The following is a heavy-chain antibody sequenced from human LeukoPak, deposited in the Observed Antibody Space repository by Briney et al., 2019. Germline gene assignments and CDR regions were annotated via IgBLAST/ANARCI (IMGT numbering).Heavy chain of an antibody. Sequence: GGSLRLSCVASGFTFSSYEMTWVRQAPGKGLEWLSYISSSGSTIYYADSVKGRFTVSRDNAKNSLYLQMNSLRPDDTALYYCSTDPRLLIYWGHGTLVTVSS. V-gene: IGHV3-48*03. J-gene: IGHJ4*01. CDR1: GFTFSSYE. D-gene: IGHD2-8*01. CDR3: STDPRLLIY. CDR2: ISSSGSTI.